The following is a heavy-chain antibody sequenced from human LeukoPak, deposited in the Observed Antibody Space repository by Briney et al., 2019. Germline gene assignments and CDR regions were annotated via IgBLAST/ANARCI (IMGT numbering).Heavy chain of an antibody. D-gene: IGHD3-10*01. J-gene: IGHJ3*02. CDR3: ARDLHGGLLWFGELYDAFDI. Sequence: GASVKVSCKASGYTFTSYGISWVRQAPGQGLEWMGWISAYNGNTNYAQKLQGRVTMTTDTSTSTAYMELRSLRSDDTAVYYCARDLHGGLLWFGELYDAFDIWGQGTMVTVSS. V-gene: IGHV1-18*01. CDR1: GYTFTSYG. CDR2: ISAYNGNT.